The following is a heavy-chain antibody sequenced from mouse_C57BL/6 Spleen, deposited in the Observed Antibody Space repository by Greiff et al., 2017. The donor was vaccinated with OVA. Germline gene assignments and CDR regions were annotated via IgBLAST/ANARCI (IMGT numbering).Heavy chain of an antibody. CDR3: AYGSSLYWYFDV. V-gene: IGHV1-66*01. CDR1: GYSFTSYY. J-gene: IGHJ1*03. Sequence: VQRVESGPELVKPGASVKISCKASGYSFTSYYIHWVKQRPGQGLEWIGWIYPGSGNTKYNEKFKGKATLTADTSSSTAYMQLSSLTSEDSAVYYCAYGSSLYWYFDVWGTGTTVTVSS. D-gene: IGHD1-1*01. CDR2: IYPGSGNT.